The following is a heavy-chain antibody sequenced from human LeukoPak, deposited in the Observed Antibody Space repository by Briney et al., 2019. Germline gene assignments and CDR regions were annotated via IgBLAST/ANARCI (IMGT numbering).Heavy chain of an antibody. J-gene: IGHJ4*02. V-gene: IGHV3-48*03. CDR2: ISSSGSTI. CDR1: VFTFSSYE. D-gene: IGHD3-10*01. CDR3: ARDQLLWFGKLLLDY. Sequence: PGGSLRLSCAASVFTFSSYEMNGVRQAPGKGLEWVSYISSSGSTIYYADSVKGRFTISRDNAKNSLYLQMKSLRAEDTAVYYCARDQLLWFGKLLLDYWGQGTMVTVSS.